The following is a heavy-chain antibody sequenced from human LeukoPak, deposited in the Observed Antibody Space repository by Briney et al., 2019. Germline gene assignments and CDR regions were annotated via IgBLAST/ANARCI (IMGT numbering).Heavy chain of an antibody. CDR3: AKGYYDFWSGYYGPPFDY. CDR2: ISGSGGST. CDR1: GFTFSSYA. D-gene: IGHD3-3*01. J-gene: IGHJ4*02. Sequence: GGSLRLSCAASGFTFSSYAMSWVRQAPGKGLEWVSAISGSGGSTYYADSVKGRFTISRDNSKNTLYLQMNSLRAEDTAVYYCAKGYYDFWSGYYGPPFDYWGQGTLVTVSS. V-gene: IGHV3-23*01.